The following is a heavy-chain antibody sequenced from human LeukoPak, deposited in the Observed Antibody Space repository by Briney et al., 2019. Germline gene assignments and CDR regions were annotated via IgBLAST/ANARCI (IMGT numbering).Heavy chain of an antibody. V-gene: IGHV1-18*01. D-gene: IGHD5-18*01. CDR1: GYTFTSYG. CDR3: ARDLVQLWPYDYYMDV. CDR2: ISAYNGNT. J-gene: IGHJ6*03. Sequence: ASVKVSCKASGYTFTSYGISWVRQAPGQGLEWMGWISAYNGNTNYAQKLQGRVTMTTDTSTSTAYMELRSLRSDDTAVYYCARDLVQLWPYDYYMDVWGKGTTVTVSS.